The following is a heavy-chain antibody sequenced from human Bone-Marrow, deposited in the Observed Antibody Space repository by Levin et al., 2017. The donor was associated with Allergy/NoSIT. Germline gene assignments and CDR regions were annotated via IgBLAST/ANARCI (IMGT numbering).Heavy chain of an antibody. D-gene: IGHD3-3*02. Sequence: SETLSLTCTVSGGSVSSGSYYWSWIRQPPGTGLEWIGYIYYSGSTNYNPSLKSRVTISVDTSKNQFSLKLSSVTAADTAVYYCARGAPSHTASKKAFPGAPFDYWGQGTLVTVSS. J-gene: IGHJ4*02. CDR1: GGSVSSGSYY. V-gene: IGHV4-61*01. CDR3: ARGAPSHTASKKAFPGAPFDY. CDR2: IYYSGST.